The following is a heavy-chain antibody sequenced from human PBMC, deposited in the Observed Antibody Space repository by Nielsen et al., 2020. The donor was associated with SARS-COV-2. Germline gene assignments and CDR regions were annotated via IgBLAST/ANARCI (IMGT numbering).Heavy chain of an antibody. CDR1: GFTFSSYD. CDR2: IGTAGDT. Sequence: GGSLRLSCAASGFTFSSYDMHWVRQATGKGLEWVSAIGTAGDTYYPGSVKGRFTISRENAKNSLYLQMNSLRAGDTAVYYCARGITMVRGRLRYYYGMDVWGQGTTVTVSS. V-gene: IGHV3-13*04. J-gene: IGHJ6*02. CDR3: ARGITMVRGRLRYYYGMDV. D-gene: IGHD3-10*01.